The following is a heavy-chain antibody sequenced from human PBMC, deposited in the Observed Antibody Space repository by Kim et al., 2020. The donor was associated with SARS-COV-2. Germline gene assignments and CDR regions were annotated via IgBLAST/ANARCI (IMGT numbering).Heavy chain of an antibody. Sequence: GGSLILSCAASGFTFSSYAMSWVRQAPGKGLEWVSAISGSGGSTYYADSVKGRFTISRDNSKNTLYLQMNSLRAEDTAVYYCAKVERGSFVGSSAPDAFDIWGQGTMVTVSS. CDR2: ISGSGGST. CDR1: GFTFSSYA. D-gene: IGHD3-16*01. J-gene: IGHJ3*02. V-gene: IGHV3-23*01. CDR3: AKVERGSFVGSSAPDAFDI.